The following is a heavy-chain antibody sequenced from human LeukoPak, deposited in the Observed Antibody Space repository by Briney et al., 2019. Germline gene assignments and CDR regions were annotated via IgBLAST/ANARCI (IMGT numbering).Heavy chain of an antibody. CDR3: ARAYGDYSPWFDP. CDR1: GFTVSSNY. Sequence: GGSLRLSCAASGFTVSSNYMSWVRQAPGKGLEWVSVIYSGGGTYYADSVKGRFTISRDNSKNTLYLQMNSLRAEDTAIYYCARAYGDYSPWFDPWGQGTLVTVSS. D-gene: IGHD4-17*01. V-gene: IGHV3-66*01. CDR2: IYSGGGT. J-gene: IGHJ5*02.